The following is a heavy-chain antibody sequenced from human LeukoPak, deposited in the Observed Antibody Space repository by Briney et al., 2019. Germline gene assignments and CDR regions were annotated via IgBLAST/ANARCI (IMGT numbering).Heavy chain of an antibody. CDR2: ISSDGSGT. J-gene: IGHJ5*02. CDR3: LINPTRYYGYFYH. V-gene: IGHV3-74*03. D-gene: IGHD3-10*01. CDR1: ELTFSKYR. Sequence: GGSLRLSCAASELTFSKYRWHWVRHAPGKGLVWVSRISSDGSGTTYADFVRGRFTISRDNAKNTVFLQMNGLRAEDTAVYYCLINPTRYYGYFYHWGQGTLVTVSS.